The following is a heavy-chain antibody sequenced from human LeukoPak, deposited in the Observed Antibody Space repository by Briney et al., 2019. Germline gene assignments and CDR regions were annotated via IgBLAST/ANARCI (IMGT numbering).Heavy chain of an antibody. J-gene: IGHJ4*02. CDR2: IYYSGST. CDR1: GGSISSGGYY. V-gene: IGHV4-31*03. CDR3: ARDGRRYSSSWYYFDC. D-gene: IGHD6-13*01. Sequence: PSETLSLTCTVSGGSISSGGYYWSWIRQHPGKGLEWIGYIYYSGSTYYNPSLKSRVTISVDTSKNQFSLKLSSVTAADTAVYYCARDGRRYSSSWYYFDCWGQGTLVIVSS.